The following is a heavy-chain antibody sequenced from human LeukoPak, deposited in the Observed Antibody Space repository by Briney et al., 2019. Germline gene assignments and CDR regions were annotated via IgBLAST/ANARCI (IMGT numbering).Heavy chain of an antibody. Sequence: SETLSLTCSVSGYSIDTYYWSWLRQPPNKGLEWIGYIYHSGSAKYNPSLNSRVTMSVDTSKNQFSLKMTSVTAADTAVYYCARRSGGLEDFDFWGQGTLVTVSS. D-gene: IGHD2-15*01. CDR1: GYSIDTYY. CDR3: ARRSGGLEDFDF. CDR2: IYHSGSA. J-gene: IGHJ4*02. V-gene: IGHV4-59*01.